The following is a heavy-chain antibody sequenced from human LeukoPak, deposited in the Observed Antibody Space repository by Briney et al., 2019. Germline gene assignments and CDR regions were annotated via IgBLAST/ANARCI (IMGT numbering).Heavy chain of an antibody. V-gene: IGHV3-48*01. Sequence: GGSLRLSCAASGFTFSRYSMNWVRQAPGKGLEWVSCTSSSSRSIYYADSVKGRFTISRDNAKNSLYLQMNRLRAEDTAVYYCARAGTDYGDYNHFDYWGQGTLVTVSS. CDR1: GFTFSRYS. CDR3: ARAGTDYGDYNHFDY. D-gene: IGHD4-17*01. J-gene: IGHJ4*02. CDR2: TSSSSRSI.